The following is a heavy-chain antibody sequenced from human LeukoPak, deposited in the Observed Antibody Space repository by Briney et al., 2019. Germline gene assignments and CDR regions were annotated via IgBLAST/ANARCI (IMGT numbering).Heavy chain of an antibody. CDR1: GFTFSNAW. CDR2: IKSKSNGGTT. V-gene: IGHV3-15*01. CDR3: TTGGFGENNWFDP. Sequence: PGGSLRLSCAASGFTFSNAWMSWVRQAPGKGLEWVGRIKSKSNGGTTNYAAPVKGRITISRDDSKNTLYMQVNSLKTEDTAVYYCTTGGFGENNWFDPWGQGTLVTVSS. J-gene: IGHJ5*02. D-gene: IGHD3-10*01.